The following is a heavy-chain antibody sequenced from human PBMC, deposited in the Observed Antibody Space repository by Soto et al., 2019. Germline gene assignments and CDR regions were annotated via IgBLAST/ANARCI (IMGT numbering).Heavy chain of an antibody. J-gene: IGHJ6*02. CDR1: GRSFSGYY. Sequence: PSETLSLTCAVYGRSFSGYYWSWIRQPPGKGLEWIGETNHSGSTNYNPSLKSRVTISVDTSKNQFSLKLSSVTAADTAVYYCARDWVILTGYYYYYYYGMDVWGQGTTVTVSS. D-gene: IGHD3-9*01. CDR2: TNHSGST. V-gene: IGHV4-34*01. CDR3: ARDWVILTGYYYYYYYGMDV.